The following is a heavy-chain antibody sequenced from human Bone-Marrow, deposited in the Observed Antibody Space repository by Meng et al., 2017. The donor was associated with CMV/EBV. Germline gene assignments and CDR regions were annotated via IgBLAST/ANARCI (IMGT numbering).Heavy chain of an antibody. CDR1: GFSFSNSV. J-gene: IGHJ4*02. CDR3: KEVDE. CDR2: ISHDGDDK. V-gene: IGHV3-30*03. Sequence: GGSLSSCAASGFSFSNSVMHWVRQAPGKGLEWVAAISHDGDDKFYADSVKGRFTISRDNTKNTLYLHLNRLRVDDTALYYCKEVDEWGQGTRVTVSS.